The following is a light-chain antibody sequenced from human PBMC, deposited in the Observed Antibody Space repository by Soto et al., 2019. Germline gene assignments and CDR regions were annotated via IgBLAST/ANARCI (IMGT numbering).Light chain of an antibody. J-gene: IGLJ1*01. V-gene: IGLV1-40*01. CDR3: QSYDSSLSGSEV. CDR1: SSNIGAGHD. CDR2: GNS. Sequence: QSVLTQPPSVSGAPGQRVTISCTGSSSNIGAGHDVHWYQQLPGTAPKLLISGNSNRPSGVPDRFSGSKSGTSASLAITGLQAEDEADYYCQSYDSSLSGSEVFGTGTKLTVL.